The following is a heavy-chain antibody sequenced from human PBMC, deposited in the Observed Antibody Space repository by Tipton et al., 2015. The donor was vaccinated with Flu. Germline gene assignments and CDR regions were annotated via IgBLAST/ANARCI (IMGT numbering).Heavy chain of an antibody. CDR3: ARDRGYYDSSSYSDY. CDR2: IKQDGSEK. J-gene: IGHJ4*02. D-gene: IGHD3-22*01. Sequence: SLRLSCAASGFTFSSYAMSWVRQAPGKGLEWVANIKQDGSEKYYVDSVKGRFTVSRDNAKNSLYLQMNSLRAEDTAVYYCARDRGYYDSSSYSDYWGQGTLVTVSS. CDR1: GFTFSSYA. V-gene: IGHV3-7*01.